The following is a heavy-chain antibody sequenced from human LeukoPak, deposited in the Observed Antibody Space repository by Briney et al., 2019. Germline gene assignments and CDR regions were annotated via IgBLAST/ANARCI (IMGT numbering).Heavy chain of an antibody. Sequence: GGSLRLSCAASGFTLSKCAMTWVRQAPGKGLEWVSGIDGSGGRPPSADSVKGRFTISRGISKNTLYLQMDSLRAEDTAAYYCARGKDHDFWNPFDHWGQGTLVTVSS. J-gene: IGHJ4*02. CDR1: GFTLSKCA. CDR2: IDGSGGRP. CDR3: ARGKDHDFWNPFDH. D-gene: IGHD3-3*01. V-gene: IGHV3-23*01.